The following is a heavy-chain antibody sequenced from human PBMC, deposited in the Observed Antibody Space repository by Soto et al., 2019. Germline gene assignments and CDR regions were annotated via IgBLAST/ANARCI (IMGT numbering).Heavy chain of an antibody. V-gene: IGHV4-34*01. J-gene: IGHJ4*02. CDR1: GGSFSGYY. Sequence: SETLCLTCAVYGGSFSGYYWSWIRQPPGKGLEWIGEINHSGSTNYNPSLKSRVTISVDTSKNQFSLKLSSVTAADTAVYYCARRWIFGVVRAYYFDYWGQGTLVTVSS. D-gene: IGHD3-3*01. CDR2: INHSGST. CDR3: ARRWIFGVVRAYYFDY.